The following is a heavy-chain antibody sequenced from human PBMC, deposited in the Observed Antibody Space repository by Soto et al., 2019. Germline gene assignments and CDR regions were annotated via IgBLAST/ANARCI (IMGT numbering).Heavy chain of an antibody. V-gene: IGHV2-70*11. CDR3: ARIPLSPSSSWDNNWFDP. J-gene: IGHJ5*02. D-gene: IGHD6-13*01. CDR1: GFSLSTSGKC. Sequence: SGPTLVNPTQTLTLTCTFSGFSLSTSGKCVSWIRQPPGKALEWLARIDWDDDKYYSTSLKTRLTISKDTSKNQVVLTMTNMDPVDTATYYCARIPLSPSSSWDNNWFDPWGQGTLVTVSS. CDR2: IDWDDDK.